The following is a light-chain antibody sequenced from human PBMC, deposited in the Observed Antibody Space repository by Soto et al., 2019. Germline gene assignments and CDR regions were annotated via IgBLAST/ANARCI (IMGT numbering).Light chain of an antibody. CDR1: SSDIGTYEY. CDR2: EVS. Sequence: QSVLTQPASVSGSPGQSITISCTGTSSDIGTYEYISWYQQHPGKAPKLLIHEVSNRPSGIATRFSGSKSGNTASLNISGLQAEDEADYYCSSYTTSSTFFVFGTGTKVTVL. CDR3: SSYTTSSTFFV. V-gene: IGLV2-14*01. J-gene: IGLJ1*01.